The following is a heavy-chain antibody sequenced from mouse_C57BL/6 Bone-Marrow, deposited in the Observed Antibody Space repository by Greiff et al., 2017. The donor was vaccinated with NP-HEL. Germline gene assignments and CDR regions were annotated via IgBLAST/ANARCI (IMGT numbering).Heavy chain of an antibody. CDR2: IYPGNSDT. Sequence: VQLQQSGTVLARPGASVKMSCKTSGYTFTSYWMHWVKQRPGQGLEWIGAIYPGNSDTSYNQKFKGKAKLTAVTSSSTAYMQLSSLTNADSAVYYCTYSNYYYAMDYWGQGTSVTVSS. D-gene: IGHD2-5*01. CDR3: TYSNYYYAMDY. CDR1: GYTFTSYW. J-gene: IGHJ4*01. V-gene: IGHV1-5*01.